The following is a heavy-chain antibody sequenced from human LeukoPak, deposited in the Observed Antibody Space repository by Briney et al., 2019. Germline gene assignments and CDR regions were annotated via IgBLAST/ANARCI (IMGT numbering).Heavy chain of an antibody. J-gene: IGHJ5*02. CDR2: IYYSGTT. D-gene: IGHD2-2*01. CDR3: ARGSSPSSFDP. Sequence: NPSETLSLTCTVSGGSISSGGYYWSWIRQHPGKGLEWIGYIYYSGTTNYSPSLKSRVTMSVDTSKNQFSLRLSSVTAADTAVYYCARGSSPSSFDPWGQGTLVTVSS. CDR1: GGSISSGGYY. V-gene: IGHV4-61*08.